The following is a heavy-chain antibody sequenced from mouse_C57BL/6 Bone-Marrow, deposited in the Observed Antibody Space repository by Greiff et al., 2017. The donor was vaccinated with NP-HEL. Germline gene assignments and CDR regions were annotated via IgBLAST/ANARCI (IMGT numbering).Heavy chain of an antibody. CDR2: IYPGDGDT. CDR1: GYAFSSYW. V-gene: IGHV1-80*01. CDR3: ARCYGYYDYAWFAY. D-gene: IGHD2-4*01. J-gene: IGHJ3*01. Sequence: LQESGAELVKPGASVKISCKASGYAFSSYWMNWVKQRPGKGLEWIGQIYPGDGDTNYIGKFKGKATLTADKSSSTAYMQLSSLTSEDSAVYFCARCYGYYDYAWFAYWGQGTLVTVSA.